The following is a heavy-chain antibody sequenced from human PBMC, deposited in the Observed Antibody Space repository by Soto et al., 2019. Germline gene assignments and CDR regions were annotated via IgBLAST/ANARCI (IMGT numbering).Heavy chain of an antibody. V-gene: IGHV1-18*01. D-gene: IGHD5-12*01. Sequence: ASVKVSCKASGYTFTSYGISWVRQAPGQGLEWMGWISAYNGNTPYAPKLQGRVTMTTDTSTSTAYTELRSLRSDDTDVYYWARGAAEWLRLPHYYGMDVWGQGTTVTAAS. J-gene: IGHJ6*02. CDR2: ISAYNGNT. CDR3: ARGAAEWLRLPHYYGMDV. CDR1: GYTFTSYG.